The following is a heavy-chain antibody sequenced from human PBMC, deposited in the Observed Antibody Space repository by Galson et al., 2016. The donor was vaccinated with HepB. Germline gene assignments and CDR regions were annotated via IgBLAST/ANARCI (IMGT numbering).Heavy chain of an antibody. CDR1: GFTFSGSA. Sequence: SLRLSCAASGFTFSGSAMHWVRQASGKGLEWVGRIRSKANSYATVYGASVKGRFTIPRDDSKNTAYLQMNSLRTEDTAVYFCTTRGSGFYFGYSWGQGTQVTVSS. D-gene: IGHD3-10*01. CDR2: IRSKANSYAT. CDR3: TTRGSGFYFGYS. V-gene: IGHV3-73*01. J-gene: IGHJ4*02.